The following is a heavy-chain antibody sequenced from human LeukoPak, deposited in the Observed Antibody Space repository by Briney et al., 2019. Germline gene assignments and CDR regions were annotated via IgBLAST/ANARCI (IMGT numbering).Heavy chain of an antibody. J-gene: IGHJ4*02. V-gene: IGHV3-23*01. Sequence: GGSLRLSCAASGFTFSSYAMSWVRQAPGKGREWVSAISGSGGSTYYADSVKGRFTISRDNSKNTLCLQTNSLRAEDTAVYYCAKDLISGIAVAGTSDYWGQGTLVTVSS. CDR3: AKDLISGIAVAGTSDY. CDR1: GFTFSSYA. CDR2: ISGSGGST. D-gene: IGHD6-19*01.